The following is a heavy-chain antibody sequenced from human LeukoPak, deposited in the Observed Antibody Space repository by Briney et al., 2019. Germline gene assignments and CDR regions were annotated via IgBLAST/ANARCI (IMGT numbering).Heavy chain of an antibody. V-gene: IGHV3-23*01. CDR1: GFTFSSYA. J-gene: IGHJ3*02. CDR3: AKGAQGTSCYCAFDI. D-gene: IGHD2-2*01. CDR2: ISGSGGST. Sequence: GGSLGLSCAASGFTFSSYAMSWVRQAPGRGLEWVSAISGSGGSTYYADSVKGRFTISRDNSKNTLYLQMNSLRAEDTAVYYCAKGAQGTSCYCAFDIWGQGTMVTVSS.